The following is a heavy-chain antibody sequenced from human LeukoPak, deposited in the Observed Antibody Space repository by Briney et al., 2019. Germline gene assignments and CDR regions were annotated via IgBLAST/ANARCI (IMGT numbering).Heavy chain of an antibody. CDR3: AKNPLVSGTIYFDS. V-gene: IGHV3-21*04. CDR1: GFTFNSYS. J-gene: IGHJ4*02. CDR2: ISGSNSYI. Sequence: GGSLRLSCAASGFTFNSYSMNWVRQAPGKGLEWVSSISGSNSYIYYAGSMKGRFTISRDNSKSTLYLEMNSLRAEDTAIYYCAKNPLVSGTIYFDSWGQGTLLTVSS. D-gene: IGHD6-19*01.